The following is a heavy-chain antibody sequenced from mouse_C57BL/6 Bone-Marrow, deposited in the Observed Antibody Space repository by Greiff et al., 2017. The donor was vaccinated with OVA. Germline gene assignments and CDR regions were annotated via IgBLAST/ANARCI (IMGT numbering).Heavy chain of an antibody. CDR3: TRSYSNYGDFAY. Sequence: QVQLKESGAELVRPGASVTLSCKASGYTFTDYDMYWVKQTPVHGLEWIGAIDPETGGTAYNQKFKGKAIMTADKSTSTAYMELNSLTSEDSAFYSRTRSYSNYGDFAYWGQGTTLTVSS. V-gene: IGHV1-15*01. CDR1: GYTFTDYD. D-gene: IGHD2-5*01. J-gene: IGHJ2*01. CDR2: IDPETGGT.